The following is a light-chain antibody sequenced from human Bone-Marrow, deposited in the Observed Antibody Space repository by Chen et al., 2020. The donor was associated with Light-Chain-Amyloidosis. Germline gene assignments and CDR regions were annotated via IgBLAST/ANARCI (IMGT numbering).Light chain of an antibody. V-gene: IGKV3-11*01. CDR1: QSVGSY. CDR2: DAS. Sequence: EFVLTQSPATLSLSPGERATLSCRASQSVGSYLAWYQQKPGQAPRLLIYDASNRAIGIPARFSGSGYGTDFTLTISSLEPEDFAVYYCQQRSNWPPALTFGGGTKVEIK. J-gene: IGKJ4*01. CDR3: QQRSNWPPALT.